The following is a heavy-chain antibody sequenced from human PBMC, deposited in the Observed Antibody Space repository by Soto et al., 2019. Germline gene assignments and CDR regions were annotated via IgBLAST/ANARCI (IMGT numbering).Heavy chain of an antibody. Sequence: QVQLVQSGAEVKKPGASVKVSCKASGYTFTSYGISWVRQAPGQGLEGMGWISAYNGNTNYAQKLQGRVTMTTDTSTSTAYMELRSLRSDDTAVDYCARFQEGGSGYFNYYMDVWGKGTTVTVSS. J-gene: IGHJ6*03. CDR1: GYTFTSYG. V-gene: IGHV1-18*01. D-gene: IGHD5-12*01. CDR2: ISAYNGNT. CDR3: ARFQEGGSGYFNYYMDV.